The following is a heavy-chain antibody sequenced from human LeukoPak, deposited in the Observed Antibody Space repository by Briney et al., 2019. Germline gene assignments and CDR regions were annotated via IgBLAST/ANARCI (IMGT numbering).Heavy chain of an antibody. CDR3: ARDLYEGNSARDPIGIQLWLH. CDR1: GYTFTSYG. J-gene: IGHJ4*02. Sequence: ASVKVSCKASGYTFTSYGISWVRQAPGQGLEWMGWISAYNGNTNYAQKLQGRVTMTTDTSTSTAYMELRSLRSDDTAVYYCARDLYEGNSARDPIGIQLWLHWGQGTLVTVSS. CDR2: ISAYNGNT. V-gene: IGHV1-18*04. D-gene: IGHD5-18*01.